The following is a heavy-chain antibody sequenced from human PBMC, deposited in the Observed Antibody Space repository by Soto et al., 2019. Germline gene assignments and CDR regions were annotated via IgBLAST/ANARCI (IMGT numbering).Heavy chain of an antibody. Sequence: QVQLVQSGAEVKKPGASVKVSCKASGYTFTSYAMRQAPGQRLEWMGWINAGNGNTKYSQKFQGRVTISRDTSASTAYMELGSLRSEDTAVYYCARSIVVVTAADYWGQGTLVTVSS. D-gene: IGHD2-21*02. CDR2: INAGNGNT. CDR3: ARSIVVVTAADY. J-gene: IGHJ4*02. CDR1: GYTFTSYA. V-gene: IGHV1-3*01.